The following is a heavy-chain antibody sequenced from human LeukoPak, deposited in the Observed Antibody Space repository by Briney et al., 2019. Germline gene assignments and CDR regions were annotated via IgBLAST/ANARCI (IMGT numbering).Heavy chain of an antibody. D-gene: IGHD3-9*01. Sequence: SETLSLTCTVSGGSISSGDYYWSWIRQPPGKGLEWIGYIYYSGSTYYNPSLKSRLTISVDTSKNQFSLKLSSVTAADTAVYYCARALKGPGRFDWLLSGYYYYYMDVWGKGTTVTVSS. CDR2: IYYSGST. CDR1: GGSISSGDYY. CDR3: ARALKGPGRFDWLLSGYYYYYMDV. J-gene: IGHJ6*03. V-gene: IGHV4-30-4*08.